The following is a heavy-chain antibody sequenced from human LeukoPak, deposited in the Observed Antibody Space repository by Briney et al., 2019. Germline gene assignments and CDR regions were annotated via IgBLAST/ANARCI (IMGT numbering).Heavy chain of an antibody. Sequence: PSETLSLTCTVSGGSISDYYWSWIRQPPGKGLEWIGYVYYSGSTNYNPSLKSRVTISVDTSKNHFSLSLRSVTAADTAVYYCARSLYCSRNDCPRNNWFDPWGQGTLVTVYS. V-gene: IGHV4-59*08. CDR2: VYYSGST. J-gene: IGHJ5*02. CDR1: GGSISDYY. CDR3: ARSLYCSRNDCPRNNWFDP. D-gene: IGHD2-2*01.